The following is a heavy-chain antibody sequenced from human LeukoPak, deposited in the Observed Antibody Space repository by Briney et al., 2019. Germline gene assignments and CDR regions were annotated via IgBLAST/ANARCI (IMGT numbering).Heavy chain of an antibody. D-gene: IGHD2-15*01. CDR1: GFTFSSYG. Sequence: GRSLRLSCAASGFTFSSYGMHWVRQAPGKGLEWVAVISYDGSNKYYADSVKGRFTISRDNSKNTLYLQMNSLRAEDTAVYYCAKTPEGYCSGGSCYGGIDYWGQGTLVTVSS. V-gene: IGHV3-30*18. CDR2: ISYDGSNK. CDR3: AKTPEGYCSGGSCYGGIDY. J-gene: IGHJ4*02.